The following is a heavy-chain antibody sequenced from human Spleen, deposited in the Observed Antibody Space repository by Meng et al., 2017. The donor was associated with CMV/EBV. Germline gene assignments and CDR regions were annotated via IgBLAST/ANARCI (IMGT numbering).Heavy chain of an antibody. CDR1: GGSISSYY. J-gene: IGHJ4*02. CDR3: ARGRLPYY. CDR2: IYYSGST. V-gene: IGHV4-59*01. D-gene: IGHD5-18*01. Sequence: GSLRLSCTVSGGSISSYYWSWIRQPPGKGLEWIGYIYYSGSTNYSPSLKSRVTISVDTSKNQFSLKLSSVTAADTAVYYCARGRLPYYWGQGTLVTVSS.